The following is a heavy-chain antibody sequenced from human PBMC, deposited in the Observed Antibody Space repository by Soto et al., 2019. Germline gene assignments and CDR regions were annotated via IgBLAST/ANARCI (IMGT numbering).Heavy chain of an antibody. D-gene: IGHD6-13*01. J-gene: IGHJ4*02. CDR1: GYSFTSYW. V-gene: IGHV5-10-1*01. Sequence: GESLKISCKGSGYSFTSYWISWVRQMPGKGLEWMGRIDPSDSYTNYSPSFQGHVTISADKSISTAYLQWSSLKASDTAMYYCARRPHSSSWNYYFDYWGQGTLVTVSS. CDR2: IDPSDSYT. CDR3: ARRPHSSSWNYYFDY.